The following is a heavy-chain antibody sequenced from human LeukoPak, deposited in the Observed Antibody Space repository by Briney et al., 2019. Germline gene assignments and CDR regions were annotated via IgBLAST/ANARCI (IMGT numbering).Heavy chain of an antibody. J-gene: IGHJ4*02. Sequence: SQTLSLTCTVSGGSISSGDYYWSWIRQPPGKGLEWIGYIYYSGSTYYNPSLKSRVTISVDTSKNQFSLKLGSVTAADTAVYYCARGKWPSVIDYWGQGTLVTVSS. CDR2: IYYSGST. D-gene: IGHD5-12*01. V-gene: IGHV4-30-4*01. CDR3: ARGKWPSVIDY. CDR1: GGSISSGDYY.